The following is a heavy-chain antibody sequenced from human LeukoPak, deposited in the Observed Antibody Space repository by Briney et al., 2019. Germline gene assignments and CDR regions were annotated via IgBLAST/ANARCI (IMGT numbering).Heavy chain of an antibody. CDR1: GGSISSSSYY. CDR3: ARGRVYYDSSGYYTRGYYYYMDV. J-gene: IGHJ6*03. V-gene: IGHV4-39*07. D-gene: IGHD3-22*01. CDR2: INHSGST. Sequence: SETLSLTCTVSGGSISSSSYYWGWIRQPPGKGLEWIGEINHSGSTNYNPSLKSRVTISVDTSKNQFSLKLSSVTAADTAVYYCARGRVYYDSSGYYTRGYYYYMDVWGKGTTVTVSS.